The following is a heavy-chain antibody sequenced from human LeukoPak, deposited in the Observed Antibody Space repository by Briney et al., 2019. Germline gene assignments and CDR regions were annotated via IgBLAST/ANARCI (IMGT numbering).Heavy chain of an antibody. Sequence: GGSLRLSCAASGFTFSNYAMSWVRQAPGKGLEWVSTFSGGGSSTYYADSVKGRFTISRDNSKNTLYLQTNSLGAEDTAVYYCAKGIRGVPNDAFDIWGQGTMVTVSS. CDR2: FSGGGSST. CDR3: AKGIRGVPNDAFDI. D-gene: IGHD3-10*01. V-gene: IGHV3-23*01. CDR1: GFTFSNYA. J-gene: IGHJ3*02.